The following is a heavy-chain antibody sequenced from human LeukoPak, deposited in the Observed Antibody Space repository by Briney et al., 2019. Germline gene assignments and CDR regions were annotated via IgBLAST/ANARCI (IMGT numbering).Heavy chain of an antibody. J-gene: IGHJ4*02. V-gene: IGHV3-74*01. CDR2: INNDGSST. D-gene: IGHD2-21*02. CDR1: GFTFIAYG. Sequence: GGSLRLSCAASGFTFIAYGMQWVRQAPGKGLVWVSRINNDGSSTTYADSVKGRFTISRDNAKNTLYLQVNSLRAEDTGVYYRARELPREVTLDYWGQGTLVTVSS. CDR3: ARELPREVTLDY.